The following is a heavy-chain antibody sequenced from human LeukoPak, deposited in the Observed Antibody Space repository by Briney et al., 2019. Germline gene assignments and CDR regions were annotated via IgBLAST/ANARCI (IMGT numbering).Heavy chain of an antibody. CDR1: GFTFSSYS. CDR3: ARASPVPGIAAAGVDY. V-gene: IGHV3-21*01. CDR2: ISSSSSSYI. Sequence: PGGSLRLSCAASGFTFSSYSMNWVRQAPGKGLEWVSSISSSSSSYIYYADSVKGRFTISRDNAKNSLYLQMNSLRAEDTAVYYCARASPVPGIAAAGVDYWGQGTLVTVSS. J-gene: IGHJ4*02. D-gene: IGHD6-13*01.